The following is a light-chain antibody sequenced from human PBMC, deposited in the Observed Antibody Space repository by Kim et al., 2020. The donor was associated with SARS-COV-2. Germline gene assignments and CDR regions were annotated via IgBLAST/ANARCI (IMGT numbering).Light chain of an antibody. CDR3: QQRNKWPRT. J-gene: IGKJ1*01. CDR2: DAS. CDR1: QSMTTD. Sequence: LSAGERATLSCRASQSMTTDLAWYQQKPGQAPRLFIYDASSRAAGIPARFSGGGSGTDFTLTVSSLEPEDSAVYYCQQRNKWPRTFGQGTKVEIK. V-gene: IGKV3-11*01.